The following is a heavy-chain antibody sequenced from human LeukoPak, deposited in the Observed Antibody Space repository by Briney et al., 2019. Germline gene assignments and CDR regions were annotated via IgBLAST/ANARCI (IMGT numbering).Heavy chain of an antibody. CDR2: MNPNSGNT. CDR1: GYTFTGYY. CDR3: ARVAVAGIDY. D-gene: IGHD6-19*01. J-gene: IGHJ4*02. Sequence: ASVKVSCKASGYTFTGYYMHWVRQAPGQGLEWMGWMNPNSGNTGYAQKFQGRVTMTRNTSISTAYMELSSLRSEDTAVYYCARVAVAGIDYWGQGTLVTVSS. V-gene: IGHV1-8*02.